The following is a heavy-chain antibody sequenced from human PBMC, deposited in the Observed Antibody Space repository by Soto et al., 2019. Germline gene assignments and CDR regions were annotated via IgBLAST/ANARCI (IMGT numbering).Heavy chain of an antibody. D-gene: IGHD1-26*01. CDR3: ARTYSGSYHYFDY. V-gene: IGHV4-59*08. CDR1: GGSISSYF. Sequence: PSETLSLTCTVSGGSISSYFSSWIRQPPGKGLEWIGYIYYSGSTSYNPSLKSRVTLSIDTSENQFSLKLSSVTAADTAVYYCARTYSGSYHYFDYWGQGILVTVSS. CDR2: IYYSGST. J-gene: IGHJ4*02.